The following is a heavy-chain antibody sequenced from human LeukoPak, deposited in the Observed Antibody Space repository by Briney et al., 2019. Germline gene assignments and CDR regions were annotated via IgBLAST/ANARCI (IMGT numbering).Heavy chain of an antibody. V-gene: IGHV3-30*18. CDR1: GFTFSSYG. CDR3: AKDSTSSSSSQIDY. D-gene: IGHD6-13*01. Sequence: PGGSLRLSCAASGFTFSSYGMHWVRQAPGKGLEWVAVISYDGSNKYYADSVKGRFIISRDNAKNTLYLQMNSLRAEDTAVYYCAKDSTSSSSSQIDYWGQGTLVTVSS. J-gene: IGHJ4*02. CDR2: ISYDGSNK.